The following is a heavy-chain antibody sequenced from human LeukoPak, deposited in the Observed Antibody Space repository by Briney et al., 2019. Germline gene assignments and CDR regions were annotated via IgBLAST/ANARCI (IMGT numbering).Heavy chain of an antibody. CDR3: ARGRYRLRYSSGSHDAFDI. CDR1: GGSFSGYY. D-gene: IGHD6-19*01. CDR2: INHSGST. V-gene: IGHV4-34*01. Sequence: SETLSLTCAVYGGSFSGYYWSWIRQPPGKGLEWIGEINHSGSTNYNPSLKSRVTISVDTSKSQFSLKLSFVTAADTAVYYCARGRYRLRYSSGSHDAFDIWGQGTMVTVSS. J-gene: IGHJ3*02.